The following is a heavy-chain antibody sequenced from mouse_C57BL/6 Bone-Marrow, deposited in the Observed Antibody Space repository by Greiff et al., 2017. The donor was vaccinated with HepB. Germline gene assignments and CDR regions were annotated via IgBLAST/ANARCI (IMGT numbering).Heavy chain of an antibody. D-gene: IGHD1-1*02. J-gene: IGHJ4*01. Sequence: VQLVESGPELVKPGASVKISCKASGYAFSSSWMNWVKQRPGKGLEWIGRIYPGDGDTNYNGKFKGKATLTADKSSSTAYMQLSSLTSEDSAVYFCARPLSNAMDYWGQGTSVTVSS. CDR1: GYAFSSSW. V-gene: IGHV1-82*01. CDR2: IYPGDGDT. CDR3: ARPLSNAMDY.